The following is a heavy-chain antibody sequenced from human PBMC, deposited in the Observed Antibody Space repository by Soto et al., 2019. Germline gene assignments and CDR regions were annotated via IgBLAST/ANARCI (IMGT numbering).Heavy chain of an antibody. D-gene: IGHD6-19*01. V-gene: IGHV3-23*01. CDR2: ISGSGDST. J-gene: IGHJ4*02. CDR1: GFTFSTYA. Sequence: EVQLLESGGGLVQPGGSLRLSCAASGFTFSTYAMNWVRQAPGKGLEWVSGISGSGDSTYYADSVKGRFTVSRDNSKNTLYLQMNSLSAEDTAVFYCAEERSSGWSVDYWGQGTLVTVSS. CDR3: AEERSSGWSVDY.